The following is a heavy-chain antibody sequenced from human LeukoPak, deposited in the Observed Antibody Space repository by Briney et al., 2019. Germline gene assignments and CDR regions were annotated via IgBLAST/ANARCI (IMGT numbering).Heavy chain of an antibody. Sequence: SEALSLTCTVSGGSISSYYWSWIRQPAGKGLEWIGRIYTSGSTNYNPSLKSRVTMSIETSKSQFSLKLSSVTAADTAVYYCARDGWFGELLDYWGQGTLVIVSS. CDR2: IYTSGST. CDR1: GGSISSYY. D-gene: IGHD3-10*01. J-gene: IGHJ4*02. CDR3: ARDGWFGELLDY. V-gene: IGHV4-4*07.